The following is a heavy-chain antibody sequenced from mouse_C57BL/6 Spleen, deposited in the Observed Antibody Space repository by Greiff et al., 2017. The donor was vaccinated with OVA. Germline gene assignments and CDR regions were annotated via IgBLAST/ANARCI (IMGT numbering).Heavy chain of an antibody. CDR3: ARAHFYYYGSSPFDV. CDR1: GYSITSGYY. V-gene: IGHV3-6*01. CDR2: ISYDGSN. J-gene: IGHJ1*03. D-gene: IGHD1-1*01. Sequence: DVKLQESGPGLVKPSQSLSLTCSVTGYSITSGYYWNWIRQFPGNKLEWMGYISYDGSNNYNPSLKNRISITRDTSKNQFFLKLNSVTTEDTATYYCARAHFYYYGSSPFDVWGTGTTVTVSS.